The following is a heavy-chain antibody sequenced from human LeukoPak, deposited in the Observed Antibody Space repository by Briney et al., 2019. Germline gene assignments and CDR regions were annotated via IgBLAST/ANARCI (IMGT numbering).Heavy chain of an antibody. CDR2: ISWNGARI. J-gene: IGHJ4*02. CDR3: VKDLVAASENVRCWYPMDY. D-gene: IGHD2-15*01. CDR1: GFTFAEYT. Sequence: QTGGSLRLSCAASGFTFAEYTMHWVRQAPGKGLEWVSLISWNGARIHYGDSVKGRFTISRDNSKNSLYLQMNSLRTEDTALYYCVKDLVAASENVRCWYPMDYWGQRTLVTVSS. V-gene: IGHV3-43*01.